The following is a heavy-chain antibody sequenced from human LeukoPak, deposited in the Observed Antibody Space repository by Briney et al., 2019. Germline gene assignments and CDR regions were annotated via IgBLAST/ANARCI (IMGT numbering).Heavy chain of an antibody. CDR1: GYTFTSYG. Sequence: GASVKVSCKASGYTFTSYGISWVRPAPGQGLEWMGWISAYNGNTNYAHKLQGRVTMTTDTSTSTAYMELRSLRSDDTAVYYCARDWHDYGYFDYWGQGTLVTVSS. CDR2: ISAYNGNT. D-gene: IGHD4-17*01. J-gene: IGHJ4*02. V-gene: IGHV1-18*01. CDR3: ARDWHDYGYFDY.